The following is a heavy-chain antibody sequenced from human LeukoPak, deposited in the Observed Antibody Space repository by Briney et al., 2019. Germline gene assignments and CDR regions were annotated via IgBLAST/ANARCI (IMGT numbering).Heavy chain of an antibody. J-gene: IGHJ5*02. CDR1: GDSVSSNSAA. V-gene: IGHV6-1*01. CDR3: ARGGGPGILAARLWHNWFDP. D-gene: IGHD6-6*01. Sequence: SQTLSLTCAISGDSVSSNSAAWNWIRQSPSRGLEWLGRTYYRSKWYNDYAVSVKSRITINPDTSKNQFSLQLNSVTPEDTAVYYCARGGGPGILAARLWHNWFDPWGQGTLVTVSS. CDR2: TYYRSKWYN.